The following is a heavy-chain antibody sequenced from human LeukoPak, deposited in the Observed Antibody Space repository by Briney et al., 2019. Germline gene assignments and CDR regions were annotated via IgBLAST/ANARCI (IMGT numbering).Heavy chain of an antibody. D-gene: IGHD4-11*01. CDR1: GFTFSDHY. CDR3: ARYGPSNYGYYFDY. Sequence: PGGSLGLSCAASGFTFSDHYMDWVRQAPGKGLEWFGRTRNKANSYTTEYAASVKGRFTISRDDSKNSLYLQMDSLKTEDTAVYYCARYGPSNYGYYFDYWGQGTLVTVSS. CDR2: TRNKANSYTT. V-gene: IGHV3-72*01. J-gene: IGHJ4*02.